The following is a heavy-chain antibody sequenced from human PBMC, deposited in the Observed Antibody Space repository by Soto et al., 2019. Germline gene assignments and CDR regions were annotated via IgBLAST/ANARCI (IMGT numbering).Heavy chain of an antibody. V-gene: IGHV4-31*03. CDR3: ARDRYSSSGYWFDP. Sequence: QVQLQESGPGLVKPSQTLSLTCTVSGGSISSGGYSWSSIRQHPGKGLEWIGYIYYSGSTYYNPSLKSRVTISVDTSKNQFSLKLSSVTAADTAVYYCARDRYSSSGYWFDPWGQGTLVTVSS. CDR1: GGSISSGGYS. J-gene: IGHJ5*02. CDR2: IYYSGST. D-gene: IGHD6-13*01.